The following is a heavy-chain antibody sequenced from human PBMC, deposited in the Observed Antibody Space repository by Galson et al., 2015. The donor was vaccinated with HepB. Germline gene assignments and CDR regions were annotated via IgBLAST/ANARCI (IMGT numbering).Heavy chain of an antibody. CDR3: ARGRMATLKTTPHFDY. V-gene: IGHV1-18*04. CDR1: GYTFTSYG. Sequence: SVKVSCKASGYTFTSYGINWVRQAPGQGLEWMGWISAYNGNTNYAQKLQGRVTMTTDTSTSTAYMELRSLRSDDTAVYYCARGRMATLKTTPHFDYWGQGTLVTVSS. J-gene: IGHJ4*02. CDR2: ISAYNGNT. D-gene: IGHD5-24*01.